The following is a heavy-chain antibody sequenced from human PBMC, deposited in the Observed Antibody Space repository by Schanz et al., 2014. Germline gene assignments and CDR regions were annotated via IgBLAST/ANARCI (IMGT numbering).Heavy chain of an antibody. J-gene: IGHJ6*03. CDR2: ISGSGGST. CDR1: GFTFSSYA. Sequence: VQLVESGGGVVQPGRSLRLSCAASGFTFSSYALHWVRQAPGKGLEWVSAISGSGGSTYYADSVKGRFTISRDNSKNTLYLQMKSLRAEDTAVYYCARVKYCTITRCYRTETEGIYYMDVWGKGTTVTVSS. CDR3: ARVKYCTITRCYRTETEGIYYMDV. V-gene: IGHV3-23*04. D-gene: IGHD2-2*01.